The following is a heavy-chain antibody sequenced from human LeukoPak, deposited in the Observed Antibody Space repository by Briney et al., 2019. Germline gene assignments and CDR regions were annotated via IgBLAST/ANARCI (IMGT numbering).Heavy chain of an antibody. CDR1: GFTVSSNY. CDR2: IKQDGSEK. CDR3: ARYYDFWSGYYTSDY. V-gene: IGHV3-7*01. Sequence: GGSLRLSCAASGFTVSSNYMSWVRQAPGKGLEWVANIKQDGSEKYYVDSVKGRFTISRDNAKNSLYLQMNSLRAEDTAVYYCARYYDFWSGYYTSDYWGQGTLVTVSS. J-gene: IGHJ4*02. D-gene: IGHD3-3*01.